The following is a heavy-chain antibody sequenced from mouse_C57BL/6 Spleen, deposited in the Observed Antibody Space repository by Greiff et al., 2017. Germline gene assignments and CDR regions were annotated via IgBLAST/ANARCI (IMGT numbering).Heavy chain of an antibody. V-gene: IGHV2-4*01. J-gene: IGHJ4*01. Sequence: VQLQESGPGLVQPSQSLSITCTVSGFSLTSYGVHWVRQPPGTGLEWLGVIWSGGSTDYNAAFISRLSISKDNSKSQVFFKMNSLQADDTAIYYCAKEGNWDVVWYAMDYWGQGTSVTVSS. CDR3: AKEGNWDVVWYAMDY. CDR2: IWSGGST. D-gene: IGHD4-1*01. CDR1: GFSLTSYG.